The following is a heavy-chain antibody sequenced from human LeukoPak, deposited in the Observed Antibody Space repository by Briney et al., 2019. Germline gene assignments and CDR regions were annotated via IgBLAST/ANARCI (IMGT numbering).Heavy chain of an antibody. V-gene: IGHV5-51*01. CDR2: IYPGDSDT. D-gene: IGHD2-15*01. Sequence: RGESLKISCKGSGYSFTSYWIGWVRQMPGKGPEWMGIIYPGDSDTRYSPSFQGQVTISADKSISTAYLQWSSLKASDTAMYYCARHSQRYCSGGSCSLDYWGQGTLVTVSS. J-gene: IGHJ4*02. CDR1: GYSFTSYW. CDR3: ARHSQRYCSGGSCSLDY.